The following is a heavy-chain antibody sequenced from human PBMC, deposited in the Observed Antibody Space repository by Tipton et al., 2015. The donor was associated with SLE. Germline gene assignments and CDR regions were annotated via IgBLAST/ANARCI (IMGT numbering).Heavy chain of an antibody. V-gene: IGHV3-23*03. D-gene: IGHD1-7*01. Sequence: GSLRLSCEGSGFTLKNYAMNWVRQAPGKGLEWVSVTYSGGPTYYADSVKGRFTISRDNSKNTVYLQLSSLRAGDTATYYCVKDGPRYWNYDYYFDLWGRGTLVTVSS. CDR2: TYSGGPT. CDR1: GFTLKNYA. J-gene: IGHJ2*01. CDR3: VKDGPRYWNYDYYFDL.